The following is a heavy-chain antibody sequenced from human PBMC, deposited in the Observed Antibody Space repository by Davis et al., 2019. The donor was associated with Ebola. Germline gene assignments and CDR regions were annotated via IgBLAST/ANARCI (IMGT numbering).Heavy chain of an antibody. CDR1: GFTFSDHY. D-gene: IGHD5-18*01. J-gene: IGHJ3*02. CDR3: ARGSVGTAFRAFDI. Sequence: GESLKISYAASGFTFSDHYMDWVRQAPGQGLEWVARIRNKGNSYTTEYAASVKGRFTISRDDSENSHYLQMNSLKTEDTAVYYCARGSVGTAFRAFDIWGQGTMVTVSS. CDR2: IRNKGNSYTT. V-gene: IGHV3-72*01.